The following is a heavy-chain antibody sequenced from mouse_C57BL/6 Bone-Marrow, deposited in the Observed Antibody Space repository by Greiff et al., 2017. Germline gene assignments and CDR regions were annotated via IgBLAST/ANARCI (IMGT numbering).Heavy chain of an antibody. CDR2: IWSGGST. V-gene: IGHV2-4*01. Sequence: QVQLKESGPGLVQPSQSLSITCTVSGFSLTSYGVHWVRQPPGKGLEWLGVIWSGGSTDYNAAFISRLSISKDNSKSQVFFKMNSLQADDTAIYYCAKNYGSSLYAMDYWGQGTSVTVSS. CDR1: GFSLTSYG. D-gene: IGHD1-1*01. CDR3: AKNYGSSLYAMDY. J-gene: IGHJ4*01.